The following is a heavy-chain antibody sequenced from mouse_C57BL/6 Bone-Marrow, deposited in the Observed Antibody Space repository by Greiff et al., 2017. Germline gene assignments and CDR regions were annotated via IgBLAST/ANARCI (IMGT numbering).Heavy chain of an antibody. CDR2: ISSGGSYT. CDR3: ARHETYYSNYGAY. J-gene: IGHJ3*01. Sequence: EVQGEESGGDLVKPGGSLKLSCAASGFTFSSYGMSWVRQTPDKRLEWVATISSGGSYTYYQDSVKGLSTISRDNAKNTLYVQISRLKSEDTAMYYCARHETYYSNYGAYWGQGTRVTVSA. CDR1: GFTFSSYG. V-gene: IGHV5-6*01. D-gene: IGHD2-5*01.